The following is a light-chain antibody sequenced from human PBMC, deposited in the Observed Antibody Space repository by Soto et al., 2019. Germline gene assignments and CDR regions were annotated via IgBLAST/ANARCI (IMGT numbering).Light chain of an antibody. J-gene: IGLJ1*01. CDR3: SSYTSTSTLV. V-gene: IGLV2-14*01. CDR1: SSDVGSYND. CDR2: DVG. Sequence: QSVLTRPASVSGAPGQSITISCTGTSSDVGSYNDVSWYQQHPGKAPKLMIYDVGNRPSGVSNRFSGSKSGNTASLTISGLQSEDEADYYCSSYTSTSTLVFGTGTKVTVL.